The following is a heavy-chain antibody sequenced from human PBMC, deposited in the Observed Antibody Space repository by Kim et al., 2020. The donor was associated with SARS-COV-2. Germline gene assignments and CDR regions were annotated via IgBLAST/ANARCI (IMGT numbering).Heavy chain of an antibody. CDR2: ISYDGSNK. J-gene: IGHJ4*02. V-gene: IGHV3-30-3*01. CDR1: GFTFSSYA. D-gene: IGHD4-17*01. CDR3: ARSKDYGGSLGYFDY. Sequence: GGSLRLSCAASGFTFSSYAMHWVRQAPGKGLEWVAVISYDGSNKYYADSVKGRFTISRDNSKNTLYLQMNSLRAEDTAVYYCARSKDYGGSLGYFDYWGQGTLVTVSS.